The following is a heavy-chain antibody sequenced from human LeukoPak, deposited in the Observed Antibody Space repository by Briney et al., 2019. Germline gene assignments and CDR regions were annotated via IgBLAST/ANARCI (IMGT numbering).Heavy chain of an antibody. D-gene: IGHD3-16*01. CDR2: IVGGGGST. V-gene: IGHV3-23*01. J-gene: IGHJ4*02. CDR3: AKDLGRDY. Sequence: GGSLRLSCEACGFSFSTYAMSWVRQAPGKGLEWVSGIVGGGGSTHYADSVKGRFTISRDNSKNMLYLQMNSLRAEDTAVYYCAKDLGRDYWGQGTLVTVSS. CDR1: GFSFSTYA.